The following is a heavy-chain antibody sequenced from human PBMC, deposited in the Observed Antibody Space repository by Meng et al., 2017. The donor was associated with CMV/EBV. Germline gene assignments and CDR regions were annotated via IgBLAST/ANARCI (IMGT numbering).Heavy chain of an antibody. V-gene: IGHV3-49*04. D-gene: IGHD2-2*01. CDR1: GFTFSIYW. CDR2: IRSKAYGGTT. J-gene: IGHJ4*02. CDR3: TRDADRYCSSTSCVPFNY. Sequence: GGSLRLSCAASGFTFSIYWMTWVRQAPGKGLEWVGFIRSKAYGGTTEYAASVKGRFTISRDDSKSIAYLQMNSLKTEDTAVYYCTRDADRYCSSTSCVPFNYWGQGTLVTVSS.